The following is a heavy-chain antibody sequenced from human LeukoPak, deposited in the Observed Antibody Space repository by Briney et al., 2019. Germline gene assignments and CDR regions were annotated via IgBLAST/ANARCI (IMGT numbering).Heavy chain of an antibody. CDR2: INHSGST. CDR1: GGSFSGYY. J-gene: IGHJ6*02. V-gene: IGHV4-34*01. CDR3: ARDRGYYGMDV. Sequence: SETLSLTCAVYGGSFSGYYWSWIRQPPGKGLEWIGEINHSGSTNYNPSLKSRVTISVDTSKNQFSLKLSSVTAADTAVYYCARDRGYYGMDVWGQGTTVTVSS.